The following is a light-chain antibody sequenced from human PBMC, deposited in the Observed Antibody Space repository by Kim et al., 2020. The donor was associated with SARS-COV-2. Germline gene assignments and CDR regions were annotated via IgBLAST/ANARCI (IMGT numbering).Light chain of an antibody. CDR2: EVS. J-gene: IGLJ2*01. V-gene: IGLV2-23*02. Sequence: QSALTQPASVSGSPGQSITISCTGTSSDVGSYNLVSWYQQHPGKAPKVLIFEVSKRPSGVSDRFSGSKSGDTASLTISGLQTEDEAVYFCCSYAGGRMGVFGGGTTLSVL. CDR1: SSDVGSYNL. CDR3: CSYAGGRMGV.